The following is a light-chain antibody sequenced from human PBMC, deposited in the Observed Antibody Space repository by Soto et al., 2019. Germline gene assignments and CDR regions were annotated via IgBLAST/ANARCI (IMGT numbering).Light chain of an antibody. CDR1: SSDVGAYNY. Sequence: QSVLTQPASVSGSPGQSITISCTGTSSDVGAYNYVSWYQQHPGKAPKLMIYEVSNRPSGVSNRFSGSKSGNTASLTISGLQAEDEADYYCSSYTSGTLAVFGGGTKVTVL. CDR2: EVS. CDR3: SSYTSGTLAV. V-gene: IGLV2-14*01. J-gene: IGLJ3*02.